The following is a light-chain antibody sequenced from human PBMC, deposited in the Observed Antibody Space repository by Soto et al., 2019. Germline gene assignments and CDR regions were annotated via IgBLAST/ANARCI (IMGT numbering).Light chain of an antibody. V-gene: IGLV2-14*01. Sequence: QSVLTQPASVSGSPGQSITISCTGTSTDVGAYNYVSWYQQHPGKAPKLIIFEVSNRPSGVSNRFSGSKSGNAASLTISGLQPEDEAEYSCTSYTTRSIYVFGTGTKVTVL. CDR3: TSYTTRSIYV. J-gene: IGLJ1*01. CDR1: STDVGAYNY. CDR2: EVS.